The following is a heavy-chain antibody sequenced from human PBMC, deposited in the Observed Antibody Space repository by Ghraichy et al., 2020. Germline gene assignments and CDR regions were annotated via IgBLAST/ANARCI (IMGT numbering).Heavy chain of an antibody. Sequence: GSLRLSCAASGFTFSSYWIHWVRQAPGKGLVWVSRINSDGSTTGYADSMKGRFTISRDNAKNTLYLQMNSLRAEDTAVYYCARGQYPFGTDFDYWGQGTLVTVSS. CDR3: ARGQYPFGTDFDY. CDR1: GFTFSSYW. D-gene: IGHD3-3*01. J-gene: IGHJ4*02. CDR2: INSDGSTT. V-gene: IGHV3-74*01.